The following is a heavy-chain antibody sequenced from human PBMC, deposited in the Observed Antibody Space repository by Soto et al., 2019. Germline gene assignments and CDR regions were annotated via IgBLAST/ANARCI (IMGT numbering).Heavy chain of an antibody. J-gene: IGHJ5*02. CDR2: ISASNYNT. Sequence: QVQLVQSGAEVKKPGASVKVSCKASGYTFTSYGLSWVRQAPGQGLEWMGRISASNYNTNYAKKLQGRVTMTTDTSTSTAYMELRSLRSDDTAVYYCARVVVALGPWFDPWGQGTLVTVSS. CDR3: ARVVVALGPWFDP. D-gene: IGHD2-15*01. CDR1: GYTFTSYG. V-gene: IGHV1-18*01.